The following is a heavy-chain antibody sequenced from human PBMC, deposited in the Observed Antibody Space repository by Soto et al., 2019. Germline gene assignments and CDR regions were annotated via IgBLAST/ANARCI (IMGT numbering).Heavy chain of an antibody. J-gene: IGHJ5*02. CDR1: GFIFRDWF. Sequence: PGGSLRLSCAASGFIFRDWFMSWIRQAPGKGLEWISYISKDSGRATRYADSVKGRFTISRDNAKNTLYLQMNSLRAEDTAVYYCAKDLYDDWKIEWFDPWGQGTLVTVSS. D-gene: IGHD1-1*01. CDR3: AKDLYDDWKIEWFDP. V-gene: IGHV3-11*01. CDR2: ISKDSGRAT.